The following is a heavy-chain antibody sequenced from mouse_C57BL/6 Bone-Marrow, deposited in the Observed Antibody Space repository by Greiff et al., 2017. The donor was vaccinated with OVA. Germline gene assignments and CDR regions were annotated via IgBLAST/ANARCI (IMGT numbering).Heavy chain of an antibody. V-gene: IGHV1-64*01. CDR2: IHPNSGST. D-gene: IGHD1-3*01. CDR3: ARQSNQTIYFDY. J-gene: IGHJ2*01. CDR1: GYTFTSYW. Sequence: QVQLKQPGAELVKPGASVKLSCKASGYTFTSYWMHWVKQRPGQGLEWIGMIHPNSGSTNYNEKFKSKATLTVDKSSSTAYMQLSSLTSEDSAVYYCARQSNQTIYFDYWGQGTTLTVSS.